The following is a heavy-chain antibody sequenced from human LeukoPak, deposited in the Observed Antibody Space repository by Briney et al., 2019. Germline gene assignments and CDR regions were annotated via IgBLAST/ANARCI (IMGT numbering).Heavy chain of an antibody. CDR3: ARGAYSIAARPGAFVI. CDR2: ISYDGSNK. V-gene: IGHV3-30*01. D-gene: IGHD6-6*01. J-gene: IGHJ3*02. Sequence: GGSLRLSCAASGFTFSSYAMHWVRQAPGKGLEWVAVISYDGSNKYYADSVKGRFTISRDNSKNTLYLQMNSLRAEDTAVYYCARGAYSIAARPGAFVIWGQGTMVTVSS. CDR1: GFTFSSYA.